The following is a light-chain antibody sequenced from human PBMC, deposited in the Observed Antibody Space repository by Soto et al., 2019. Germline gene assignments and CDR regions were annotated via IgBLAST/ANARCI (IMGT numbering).Light chain of an antibody. CDR1: ESIRTW. CDR3: QHDDIYSEA. J-gene: IGKJ1*01. Sequence: DIQMTQSPSSMSDSIGDRVTITCRASESIRTWLAWDQHKPGKAPKFLIYDASSLESGVPSRFSGSGSGTEFTLTIISLQPDDFTTYFCQHDDIYSEAFGQGTNVDI. CDR2: DAS. V-gene: IGKV1-5*01.